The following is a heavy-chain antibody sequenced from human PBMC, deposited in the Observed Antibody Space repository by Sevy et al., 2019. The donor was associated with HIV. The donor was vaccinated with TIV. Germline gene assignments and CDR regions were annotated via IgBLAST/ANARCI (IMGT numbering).Heavy chain of an antibody. CDR1: GFTFAKYS. CDR2: FSFGCGRI. CDR3: ASEGCTQPHDY. J-gene: IGHJ4*02. Sequence: GGSLRLSCAASGFTFAKYSMSWVRQAPGKGLEWVSTFSFGCGRINYADSVKGRFTISRDDSKNTLFLPMNSLRAEDTATYFCASEGCTQPHDYWGQGTLVTVSS. D-gene: IGHD2-8*01. V-gene: IGHV3-23*01.